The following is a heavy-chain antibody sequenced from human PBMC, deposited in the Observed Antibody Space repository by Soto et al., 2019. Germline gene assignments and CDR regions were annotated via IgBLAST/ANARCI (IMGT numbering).Heavy chain of an antibody. CDR3: ARDLVSGSGSLGH. V-gene: IGHV3-74*01. J-gene: IGHJ4*02. CDR2: IRGDGNDA. Sequence: EVQLVESGGGVVQPGGSLRLSCAASGFTFSSSWMHWVRQVPGKGLEWVSRIRGDGNDAHYADSVKGRFTISRDNAKNTLDLQMNSLRVEDTAVYYCARDLVSGSGSLGHWGQGTLVTVSS. D-gene: IGHD3-10*01. CDR1: GFTFSSSW.